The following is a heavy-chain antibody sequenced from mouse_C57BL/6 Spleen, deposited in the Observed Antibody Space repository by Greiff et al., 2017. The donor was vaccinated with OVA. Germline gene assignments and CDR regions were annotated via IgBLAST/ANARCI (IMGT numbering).Heavy chain of an antibody. J-gene: IGHJ4*01. Sequence: EVHLVESGPELVKPGASVKISCKASGYSFTGYYMNWVKQSPEKSLEWIGEINPSTGGTTYNQKIKAKATLTVDKSSSTAYMQLKSLTSEDSAVYYCARTLLDAMDYWGQGTSVTVSS. CDR3: ARTLLDAMDY. CDR2: INPSTGGT. D-gene: IGHD2-10*01. CDR1: GYSFTGYY. V-gene: IGHV1-42*01.